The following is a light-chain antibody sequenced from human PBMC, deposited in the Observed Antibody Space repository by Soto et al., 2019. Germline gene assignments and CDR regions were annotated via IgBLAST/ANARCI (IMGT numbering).Light chain of an antibody. CDR3: SSYTSSSTLV. Sequence: QSALTQPASVSGSPGQSITSSGTGTSSDVGGYNYVSWYQQHPGKAPKLMIYDVSNRPSGVSNRFSGSRSGNTASLTISGLQAEDEAEYYCSSYTSSSTLVFGGGTKLTVL. CDR1: SSDVGGYNY. J-gene: IGLJ2*01. CDR2: DVS. V-gene: IGLV2-14*01.